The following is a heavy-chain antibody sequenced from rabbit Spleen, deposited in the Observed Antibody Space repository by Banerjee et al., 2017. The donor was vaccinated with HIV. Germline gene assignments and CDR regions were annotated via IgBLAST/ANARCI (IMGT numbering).Heavy chain of an antibody. V-gene: IGHV1S7*01. D-gene: IGHD8-1*01. CDR3: ARDGAGGSYFAL. Sequence: QLEESAGGLVQPGGSLKLSCKASGFTLSSYYMNWVRQAPGKGLEWIGYIDPVFGITYYAKWVNGRFSISRENAQNTVLLQMTSLTAADTATYFCARDGAGGSYFALWGQGTLVTVS. CDR2: IDPVFGIT. CDR1: GFTLSSYY. J-gene: IGHJ3*01.